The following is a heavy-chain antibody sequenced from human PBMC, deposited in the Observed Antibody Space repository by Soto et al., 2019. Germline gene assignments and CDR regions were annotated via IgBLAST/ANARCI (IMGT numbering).Heavy chain of an antibody. Sequence: EVQLLESGGGLVQPGGSLRLSCAASGFTFSAYAMGWVRQAPGKGLEWVSTIHGGGGATHYADSRKGRFTISRDESKNTLYAKMISLRAEDTAVNYCSKFEGPPLEYWYLDFWGRGTLVTVSS. CDR3: SKFEGPPLEYWYLDF. CDR1: GFTFSAYA. D-gene: IGHD1-1*01. V-gene: IGHV3-23*01. J-gene: IGHJ2*01. CDR2: IHGGGGAT.